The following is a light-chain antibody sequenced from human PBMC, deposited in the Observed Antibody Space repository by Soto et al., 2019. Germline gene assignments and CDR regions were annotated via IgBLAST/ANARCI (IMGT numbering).Light chain of an antibody. CDR1: QSIRSC. CDR2: DAY. V-gene: IGKV1-5*01. J-gene: IGKJ1*01. Sequence: DIQMTQSPSILSASVGDRVTITCRASQSIRSCLAWYQQKPGKAPKLLIYDAYSLESGVPSRFSGRRSGTEFTLTIAGLQPDDFATYYCQQYNSYSFGQGTKVDIK. CDR3: QQYNSYS.